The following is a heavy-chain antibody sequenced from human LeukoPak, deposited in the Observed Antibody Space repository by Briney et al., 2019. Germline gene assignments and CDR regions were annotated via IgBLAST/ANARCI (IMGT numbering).Heavy chain of an antibody. V-gene: IGHV4-39*01. CDR1: GGSLSSSSYY. CDR3: ARFREHLRRMRGHVEYYFDY. D-gene: IGHD1-1*01. J-gene: IGHJ4*02. Sequence: SETLSLTCTVSGGSLSSSSYYWGWIRHPPGKWLEWIGSIYYSGSTFYTPSLKSRVTISVDTSKNQFSLKLSSVTAADTAVYYCARFREHLRRMRGHVEYYFDYWGQGTLVTVSS. CDR2: IYYSGST.